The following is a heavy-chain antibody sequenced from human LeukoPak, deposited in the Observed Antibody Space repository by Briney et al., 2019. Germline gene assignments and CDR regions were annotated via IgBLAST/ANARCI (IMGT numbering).Heavy chain of an antibody. CDR3: ARTSTDP. CDR1: GFTLSSSE. Sequence: GGSLRLSCAASGFTLSSSEMNWVRQAPGKGLEWVSYISRSGSTIFYADSVKGRFTISRDNAKNSLYLQMNSLRAEDTAVYYCARTSTDPWGQGTLVTVSS. CDR2: ISRSGSTI. J-gene: IGHJ5*02. V-gene: IGHV3-48*03.